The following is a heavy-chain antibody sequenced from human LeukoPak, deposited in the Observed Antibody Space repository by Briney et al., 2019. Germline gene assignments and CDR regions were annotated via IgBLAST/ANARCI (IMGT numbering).Heavy chain of an antibody. V-gene: IGHV3-21*01. J-gene: IGHJ6*03. D-gene: IGHD6-13*01. CDR1: GFTFSSYS. CDR2: ISSSSSYI. Sequence: GGSLRLSCAASGFTFSSYSMNWVRQAPGKGLEWVSSISSSSSYIYYADSVKGRFTISRDNAKNSLYLQMDSLRAEDTAVYYCAKDPYSSIAAAGYYYYYMDVWGKGTTVTVSS. CDR3: AKDPYSSIAAAGYYYYYMDV.